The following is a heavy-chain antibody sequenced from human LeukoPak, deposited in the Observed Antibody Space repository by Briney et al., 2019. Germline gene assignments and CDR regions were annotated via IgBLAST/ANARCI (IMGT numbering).Heavy chain of an antibody. V-gene: IGHV3-23*01. CDR3: ASGYSVQHYFDY. CDR2: ISGSGDRT. J-gene: IGHJ4*02. Sequence: GGSLRLSCAASGWTFSDYAMRWIRQAPGKGPEWISVISGSGDRTYYADSVKGRFTISRDISKNTLYLQMSSLRAEDTAVYYCASGYSVQHYFDYWGQGTLVTVSS. D-gene: IGHD2-21*01. CDR1: GWTFSDYA.